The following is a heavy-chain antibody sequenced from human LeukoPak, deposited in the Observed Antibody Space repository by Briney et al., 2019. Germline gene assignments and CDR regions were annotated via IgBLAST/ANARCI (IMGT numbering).Heavy chain of an antibody. V-gene: IGHV1-3*01. J-gene: IGHJ5*02. CDR3: ARAPYYDMLTAYYNWFDP. D-gene: IGHD3-9*01. CDR2: INAGNGTT. Sequence: ASVKVSCTASGYTFTSYAMHWVRQAPGQRLEWMGWINAGNGTTNYSQKFQGRVTITRDTSASTAYMELSSLRSEDTAVYYCARAPYYDMLTAYYNWFDPWGQGTLVTVSS. CDR1: GYTFTSYA.